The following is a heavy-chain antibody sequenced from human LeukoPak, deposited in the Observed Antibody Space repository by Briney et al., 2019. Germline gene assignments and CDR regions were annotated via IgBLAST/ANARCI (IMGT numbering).Heavy chain of an antibody. Sequence: ASVKVSCKASGGTFTGYYMHWVRQAPGQGLEWMGWINPNSGGTNYAQKFQGRVTMTRDTSISTAYMELSRLRSDDTAVYYCARDACSSTSCYLDYWGQGALVTVSS. CDR3: ARDACSSTSCYLDY. D-gene: IGHD2-2*01. J-gene: IGHJ4*02. V-gene: IGHV1-2*02. CDR1: GGTFTGYY. CDR2: INPNSGGT.